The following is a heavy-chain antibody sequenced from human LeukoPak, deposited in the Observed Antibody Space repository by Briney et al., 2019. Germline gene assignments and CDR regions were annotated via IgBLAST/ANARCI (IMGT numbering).Heavy chain of an antibody. V-gene: IGHV4-4*09. CDR3: ARGDFWSAYYSSYYYMDV. CDR2: ISTSGGT. D-gene: IGHD3-3*01. J-gene: IGHJ6*03. Sequence: SETLSLTCTVSGGSISNYFWGWIRQPPGKGPEGIGYISTSGGTYYNPSLKSRVTISADTSKNHFSLKLSSVTAADTAVYYCARGDFWSAYYSSYYYMDVWGKGTTVTVSS. CDR1: GGSISNYF.